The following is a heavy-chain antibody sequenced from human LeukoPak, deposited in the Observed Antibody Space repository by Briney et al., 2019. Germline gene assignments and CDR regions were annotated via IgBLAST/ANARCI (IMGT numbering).Heavy chain of an antibody. CDR1: GYTLTELS. CDR2: FDPEGGET. CDR3: ATSIVTGTYYYFDY. V-gene: IGHV1-24*01. D-gene: IGHD2-21*02. Sequence: ASVKVSCKVSGYTLTELSMHWVRQAPGKGLEWMGGFDPEGGETIYAQKFQGRVTMTEDTSTDTAYMELSSLRSEDTAVYYCATSIVTGTYYYFDYWGQGTLVTVSS. J-gene: IGHJ4*02.